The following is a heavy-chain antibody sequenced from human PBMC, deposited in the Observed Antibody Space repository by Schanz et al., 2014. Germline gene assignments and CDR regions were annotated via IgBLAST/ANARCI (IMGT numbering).Heavy chain of an antibody. J-gene: IGHJ4*02. Sequence: EVQLLESGGALVQPGGSLRLSCSASGFTFSTYAMSWVRQAPGKGLEWVSAINGNGGITYYADPVKGRFTISRDNSKNTLYLQMKSLRAEDTAVYYCAKEKEEVAADGSFFDYWGQGTLXTVSS. CDR3: AKEKEEVAADGSFFDY. CDR2: INGNGGIT. CDR1: GFTFSTYA. D-gene: IGHD6-13*01. V-gene: IGHV3-23*01.